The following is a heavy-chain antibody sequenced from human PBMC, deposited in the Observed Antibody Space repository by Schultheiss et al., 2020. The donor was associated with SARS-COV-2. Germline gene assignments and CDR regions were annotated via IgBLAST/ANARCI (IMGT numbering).Heavy chain of an antibody. CDR2: ISSSSSYI. Sequence: GGSLRLSCAASGFTFSSYSMNWVRQAPGKGLEWVSSISSSSSYIYYADSVKGRFTISRDNSKNTLYLQMNSLRAEDMAVYYCARNDFWSGHYYMDVWGKGTTVTVSS. CDR1: GFTFSSYS. D-gene: IGHD3-3*01. CDR3: ARNDFWSGHYYMDV. V-gene: IGHV3-21*01. J-gene: IGHJ6*03.